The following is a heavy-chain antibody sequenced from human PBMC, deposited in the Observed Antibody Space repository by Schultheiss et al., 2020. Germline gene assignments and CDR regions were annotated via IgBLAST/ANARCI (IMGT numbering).Heavy chain of an antibody. D-gene: IGHD1-26*01. J-gene: IGHJ6*02. Sequence: SETLSLTCTVSGGSISSYYWSWIRQPPGKGLEWIGYIYYSGSTYYNPSLKSRVTISVDTSKNQFSLKLSSVTAADTAVYYCARVREATHYYYVMDVWGQGTTVTVSS. CDR2: IYYSGST. V-gene: IGHV4-59*01. CDR3: ARVREATHYYYVMDV. CDR1: GGSISSYY.